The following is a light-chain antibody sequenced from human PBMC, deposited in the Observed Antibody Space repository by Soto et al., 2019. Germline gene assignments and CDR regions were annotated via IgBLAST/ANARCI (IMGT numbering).Light chain of an antibody. J-gene: IGKJ3*01. CDR2: TAS. CDR1: QSCTPY. Sequence: DIAWTLSPAVLSRSMGERDTITCRASQSCTPYLAWYPQKTGTAPTLLIYTASTLQSGVPSRFSGGGSGTEFTLTISSLQPEDFATYYCQQFYGFPFTFGPGTKVDIK. CDR3: QQFYGFPFT. V-gene: IGKV1-9*01.